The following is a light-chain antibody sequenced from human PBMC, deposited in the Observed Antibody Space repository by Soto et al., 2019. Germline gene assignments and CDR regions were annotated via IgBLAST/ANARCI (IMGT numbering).Light chain of an antibody. V-gene: IGLV1-40*01. J-gene: IGLJ2*01. CDR1: NSNIGAGYD. Sequence: QSVLTQPPSVSGAPGQRVTISCTGSNSNIGAGYDVHWYQQLPGTAPKLLISGNSNRPSGVPDRFSGSKAGTSASLAITGLQAEDEADYYCQSYDSSLSVVLFGGGTQLTVL. CDR3: QSYDSSLSVVL. CDR2: GNS.